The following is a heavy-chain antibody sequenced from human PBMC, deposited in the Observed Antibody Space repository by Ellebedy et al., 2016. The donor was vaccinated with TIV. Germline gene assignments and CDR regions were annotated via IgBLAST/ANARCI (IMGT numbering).Heavy chain of an antibody. CDR3: ARDRRSSIVAYGMDV. J-gene: IGHJ6*02. V-gene: IGHV1-2*02. CDR1: GYTFTGYY. Sequence: ASVKVSXKASGYTFTGYYMHWVRQAPGQGLEWMGWINPNSGGTNYAQKFQGRVTMTRDTSISTAYMELSRLRSDDTAVYYCARDRRSSIVAYGMDVWGQGTTVTVSS. CDR2: INPNSGGT. D-gene: IGHD5-12*01.